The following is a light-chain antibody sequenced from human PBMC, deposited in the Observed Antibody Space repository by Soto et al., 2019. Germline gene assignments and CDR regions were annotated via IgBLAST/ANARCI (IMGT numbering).Light chain of an antibody. CDR1: QSVTNY. J-gene: IGKJ5*01. Sequence: EIFLTHSPDTLSLSPWERATLTCRASQSVTNYIAWYQQRPGQAPRLLIYDASNRATGVPARFSGSGSGTEFTLTISSLQSEDFAVYYCQQYNNWPPITFGQGTRLEIK. CDR2: DAS. V-gene: IGKV3-11*01. CDR3: QQYNNWPPIT.